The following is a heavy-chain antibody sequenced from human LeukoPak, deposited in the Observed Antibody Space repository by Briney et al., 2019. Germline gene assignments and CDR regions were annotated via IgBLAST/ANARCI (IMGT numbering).Heavy chain of an antibody. J-gene: IGHJ3*02. Sequence: PSETLSLTCAVSGYSISSGYYWGWIRQPPGKGLEGFGSIYYSGSTYYNPPLQRRVTISVDTSKNQFSLKLSSVTAADTAVYYCARHMVGSSASSRRAFDIWGQGTMVTVSS. V-gene: IGHV4-38-2*01. CDR2: IYYSGST. CDR1: GYSISSGYY. CDR3: ARHMVGSSASSRRAFDI. D-gene: IGHD2-21*01.